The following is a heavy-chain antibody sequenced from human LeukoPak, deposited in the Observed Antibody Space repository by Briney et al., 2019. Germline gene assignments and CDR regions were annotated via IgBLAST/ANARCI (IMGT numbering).Heavy chain of an antibody. V-gene: IGHV3-74*03. J-gene: IGHJ4*02. Sequence: GGSLRLSCAASGFTFSNYWIHWVRQAPGKGLVWVSRIDNAGSITTYADSVKGRFNISRDNAENTLYLQMNSLRVEDTAVYYCVRSAFHAGSGNYYDYWGQGTLVTVSS. CDR1: GFTFSNYW. CDR2: IDNAGSIT. D-gene: IGHD3-22*01. CDR3: VRSAFHAGSGNYYDY.